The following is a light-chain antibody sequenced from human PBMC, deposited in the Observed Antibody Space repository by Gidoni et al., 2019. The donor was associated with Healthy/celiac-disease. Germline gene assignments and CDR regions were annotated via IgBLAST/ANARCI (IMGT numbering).Light chain of an antibody. Sequence: ELVLTPSPGTLSLSPGERATLSCRASQSVSSSYLAWYQQKPGQAPRLLIYGASSRATGIPDRFSGSGSGTDFTLTISRLEPEDFAVYYCQQYGSSHYTFGQGTKLEIK. CDR1: QSVSSSY. V-gene: IGKV3-20*01. CDR3: QQYGSSHYT. J-gene: IGKJ2*01. CDR2: GAS.